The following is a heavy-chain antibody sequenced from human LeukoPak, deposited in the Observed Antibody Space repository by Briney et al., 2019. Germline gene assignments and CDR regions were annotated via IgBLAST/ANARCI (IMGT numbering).Heavy chain of an antibody. D-gene: IGHD3-22*01. CDR3: ATYLRYYDSSGLYYYYGMDV. CDR1: GYTLTELS. J-gene: IGHJ6*02. CDR2: FDPEDGET. Sequence: VSVKVSCKVSGYTLTELSMHWVRQAPGKGLEWMGGFDPEDGETIYAQKFQGRVTMTEDTSTDTAYMELSSLRSEDTAVYYCATYLRYYDSSGLYYYYGMDVWGQGTTVTVSS. V-gene: IGHV1-24*01.